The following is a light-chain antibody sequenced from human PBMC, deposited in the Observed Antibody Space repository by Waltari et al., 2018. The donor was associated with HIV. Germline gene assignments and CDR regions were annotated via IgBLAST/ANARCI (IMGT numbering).Light chain of an antibody. V-gene: IGKV3-11*01. CDR1: QSVNRN. J-gene: IGKJ4*01. CDR3: QQRSDWPPLT. CDR2: DAS. Sequence: EIVLTQSPATLSLSPGERATLSCRASQSVNRNLAWYQQKPGQAPRLLIYDASNRATGIQARFSGSGSGTDFTLTISSLEPEGFAVYYCQQRSDWPPLTFGGGTKVEIK.